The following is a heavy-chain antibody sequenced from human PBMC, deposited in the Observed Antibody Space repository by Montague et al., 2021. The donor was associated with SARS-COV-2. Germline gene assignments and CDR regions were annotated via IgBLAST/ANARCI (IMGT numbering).Heavy chain of an antibody. J-gene: IGHJ6*02. V-gene: IGHV4-4*02. CDR3: ARAGRVRFLEYGMDV. CDR1: GASISTSDW. Sequence: SETLSLTCVVSGASISTSDWWSWVRQPPGKGLEWIGYIYYSGSTNYNPSLKSRVTISVDTSKKQFSLKLSSVTAADTAVYYCARAGRVRFLEYGMDVWGQGTTVTVSS. D-gene: IGHD3-3*01. CDR2: IYYSGST.